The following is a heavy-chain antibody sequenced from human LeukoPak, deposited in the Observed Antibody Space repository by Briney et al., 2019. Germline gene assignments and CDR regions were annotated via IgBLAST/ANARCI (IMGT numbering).Heavy chain of an antibody. CDR3: AKERSVATLLFYF. Sequence: GGSLRLTCAASGFTFRNYAMSWVRQAPGKGLEWVSAISGGGVSTYYADSVKGRFTIFRDNSKNTLYLQMNSLGAEDTAVYYCAKERSVATLLFYFWGQGPLVTVSS. J-gene: IGHJ4*02. CDR2: ISGGGVST. CDR1: GFTFRNYA. V-gene: IGHV3-23*01. D-gene: IGHD5-12*01.